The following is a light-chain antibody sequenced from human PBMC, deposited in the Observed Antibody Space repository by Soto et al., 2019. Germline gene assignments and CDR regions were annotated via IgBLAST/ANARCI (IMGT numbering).Light chain of an antibody. J-gene: IGKJ1*01. V-gene: IGKV1-12*01. CDR3: QQAKTFPWT. CDR2: GAS. CDR1: QGISTS. Sequence: DVQMTQSPPFVSASVGARVAITCRASQGISTSLVWYQHKPGKAPELLIFGASNLQTGVPSRFSGSGSGTDFTLSITSLQPDDSATYYCQQAKTFPWTFGQGTKVEIK.